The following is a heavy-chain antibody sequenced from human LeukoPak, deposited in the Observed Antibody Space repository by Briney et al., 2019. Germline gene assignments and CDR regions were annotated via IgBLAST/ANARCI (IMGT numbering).Heavy chain of an antibody. CDR1: GYTFTSYG. CDR2: ISAYNGNT. Sequence: ASVKVSCKASGYTFTSYGISWVRQAPGQGLEWMGWISAYNGNTNYAQKLQGRVTMTTDTSTSTAYMELRSLRSDDTAVYYCARDLDCSSTSCYRDYWGQGTLVTVSS. J-gene: IGHJ4*02. CDR3: ARDLDCSSTSCYRDY. D-gene: IGHD2-2*01. V-gene: IGHV1-18*01.